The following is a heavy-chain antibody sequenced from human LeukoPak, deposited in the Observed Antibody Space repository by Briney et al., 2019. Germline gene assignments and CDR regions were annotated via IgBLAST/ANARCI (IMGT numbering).Heavy chain of an antibody. CDR2: IKSDGST. CDR1: GFTFSSYW. J-gene: IGHJ1*01. V-gene: IGHV3-74*01. CDR3: ARAPSEIGGYYPEYFRH. Sequence: PGGSLRLSCAASGFTFSSYWIHWVRQASGKGLVWVSRIKSDGSTNYADSVKGRFTISRDNAKNTVSLQMNSLRAEDTGVYYCARAPSEIGGYYPEYFRHWGQGTLVTVSS. D-gene: IGHD3-22*01.